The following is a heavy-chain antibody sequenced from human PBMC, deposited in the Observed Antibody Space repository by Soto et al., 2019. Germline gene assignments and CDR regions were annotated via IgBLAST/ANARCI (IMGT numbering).Heavy chain of an antibody. J-gene: IGHJ4*02. D-gene: IGHD2-2*01. CDR3: ARLFPVVPSAPRYFDY. CDR1: GYSFSSYW. Sequence: PGESLKISCKGSGYSFSSYWIGWVRQMPGKGLEWVGIIYPGDSDTRYSPSFQGQVTISADKSISTAYLQWSSLKASDTAMYYCARLFPVVPSAPRYFDYWGQGTPVTVSS. V-gene: IGHV5-51*01. CDR2: IYPGDSDT.